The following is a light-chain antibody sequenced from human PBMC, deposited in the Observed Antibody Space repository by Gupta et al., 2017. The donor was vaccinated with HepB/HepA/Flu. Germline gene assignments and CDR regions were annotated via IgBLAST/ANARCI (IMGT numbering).Light chain of an antibody. V-gene: IGKV1-8*01. CDR1: QGISSY. J-gene: IGKJ1*01. CDR2: AAS. Sequence: AIRMTQSPSSFSASTGDRVTITCRASQGISSYLAWYQQKPGKAPKLLIYAASTLQSGVPSRFSGSGSGTDLTSTSSGLQCEDFANYSCQHENSSPGTFGQGTXVEIK. CDR3: QHENSSPGT.